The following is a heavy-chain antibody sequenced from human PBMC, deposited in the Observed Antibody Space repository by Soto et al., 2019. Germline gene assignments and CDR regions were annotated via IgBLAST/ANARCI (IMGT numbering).Heavy chain of an antibody. CDR1: GFTFDDHA. CDR3: ARDFLGAEHPFYNNMDV. D-gene: IGHD1-1*01. J-gene: IGHJ6*02. V-gene: IGHV3-9*01. CDR2: ISWNTANI. Sequence: EVQLVESGGGLVQHGRSLRLSCAASGFTFDDHAMHWVRQVPGKGLEWVSAISWNTANIGYADSVKGRFTISRDNAKSSLYLQMNSLRPEDTALYYCARDFLGAEHPFYNNMDVWGQGTTVTISS.